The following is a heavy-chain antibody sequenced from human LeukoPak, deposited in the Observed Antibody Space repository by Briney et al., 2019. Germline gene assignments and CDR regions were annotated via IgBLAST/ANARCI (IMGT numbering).Heavy chain of an antibody. Sequence: SETLSLTCTVSGGSISSYYWSWIRQPPGKGLEWIGYIYYSGSTNYNPSLKSRVTISVDTSKNQFSLKLSSVTAADTAVYYCARGGRYYYDSSGYYLLWGQGILVTVSS. D-gene: IGHD3-22*01. CDR1: GGSISSYY. CDR2: IYYSGST. V-gene: IGHV4-59*01. CDR3: ARGGRYYYDSSGYYLL. J-gene: IGHJ4*02.